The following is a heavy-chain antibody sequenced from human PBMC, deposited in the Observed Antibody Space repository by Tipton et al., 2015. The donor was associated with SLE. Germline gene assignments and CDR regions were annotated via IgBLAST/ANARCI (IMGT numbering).Heavy chain of an antibody. Sequence: SLRLSCAASGFIFSNNDIHWLRQPTGAGLEWVAGIGKGGDTYYSGSVKGRFTISRENAKNFIYLQMNSLRVGDTAVYYCTRGASGWDYWGQGTLVTVSS. V-gene: IGHV3-13*01. CDR3: TRGASGWDY. CDR1: GFIFSNND. J-gene: IGHJ4*02. CDR2: IGKGGDT. D-gene: IGHD6-25*01.